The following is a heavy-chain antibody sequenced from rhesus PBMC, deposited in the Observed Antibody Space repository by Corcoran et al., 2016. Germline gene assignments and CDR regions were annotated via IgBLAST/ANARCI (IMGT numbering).Heavy chain of an antibody. CDR2: STGSGGTA. CDR1: GDSISSTT. V-gene: IGHV4-173*01. CDR3: ARDRPEYYEDDYGYYH. Sequence: QLQLQESGPGLLKPSETLSLTWVVSGDSISSTTWRWLRQPPGKGLGWIGRSTGSGGTADYNPSLKSRVTISTDTSKNQFSLKLSSVTAADTAVYYCARDRPEYYEDDYGYYHWGQGVLVTVSS. J-gene: IGHJ4*01. D-gene: IGHD3-9*01.